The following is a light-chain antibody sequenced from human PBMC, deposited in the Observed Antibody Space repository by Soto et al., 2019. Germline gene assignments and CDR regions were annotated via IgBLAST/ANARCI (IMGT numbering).Light chain of an antibody. V-gene: IGKV1-39*01. J-gene: IGKJ2*01. CDR1: QNIGTY. Sequence: DIQMTQSPSSLSASVGDRVTITCRASQNIGTYLNWYQQKPGKAPTVLIYTASTLQSGVPSRFSGSGSGTDFTLPINSLQPEDSATYYCHQSYSSLVYTFGPGTKLEIK. CDR2: TAS. CDR3: HQSYSSLVYT.